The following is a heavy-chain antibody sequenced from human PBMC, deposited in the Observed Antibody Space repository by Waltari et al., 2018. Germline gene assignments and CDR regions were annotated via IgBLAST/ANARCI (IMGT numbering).Heavy chain of an antibody. V-gene: IGHV3-7*01. D-gene: IGHD1-26*01. CDR2: IKQDGSEK. Sequence: EVQLVESGGGLVQPGGSLRLSCAASGFTFSSYWMSWVRQAPGKGLEGVANIKQDGSEKYYVDSVKGRLTISRDNSKKTVYLQMNSLRAEDTAVYFCAKDKGWELLRRAFDIWGQGTMVTVSS. CDR3: AKDKGWELLRRAFDI. CDR1: GFTFSSYW. J-gene: IGHJ3*02.